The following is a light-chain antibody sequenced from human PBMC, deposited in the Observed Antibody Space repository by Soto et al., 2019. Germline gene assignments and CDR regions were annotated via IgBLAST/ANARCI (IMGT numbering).Light chain of an antibody. CDR3: QQRSDRLPIT. J-gene: IGKJ5*01. Sequence: EIVLTQSPATLSLSPGERGTLSCRASQSVGSHLAWYQQKPGQAPRLLIYDASKRPTGIPARFSGSGSGTDFTLTISSLEPEDSAVYYCQQRSDRLPITFGQGTRLEIK. V-gene: IGKV3-11*01. CDR1: QSVGSH. CDR2: DAS.